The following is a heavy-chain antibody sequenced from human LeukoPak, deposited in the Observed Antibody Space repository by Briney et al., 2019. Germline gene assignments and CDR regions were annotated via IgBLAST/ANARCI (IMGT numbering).Heavy chain of an antibody. D-gene: IGHD3-22*01. CDR2: IYSGGRT. Sequence: SETLSLTCAVSGDSSTSGLYYWSWIRQPAGKGLEWIGRIYSGGRTNYSPSLKSRVTISVDTSRNQFSLKVSSVTAADTAVYYCAREGSIYYDDSSGYLGYWGQGTLVTVSS. J-gene: IGHJ4*02. CDR3: AREGSIYYDDSSGYLGY. CDR1: GDSSTSGLYY. V-gene: IGHV4-61*02.